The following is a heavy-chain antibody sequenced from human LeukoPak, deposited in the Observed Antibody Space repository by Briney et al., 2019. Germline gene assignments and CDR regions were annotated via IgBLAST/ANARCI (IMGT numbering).Heavy chain of an antibody. V-gene: IGHV1-8*01. Sequence: ASVKVSCKASGYTFASYDINWVRQATGQGLEWMGWMNPNSGNTGYTQKFQGRVTMTRDTSISTAYMELRSLRSDDTAVYYCARGGYGGSYELDYWGQGTLVTVSS. J-gene: IGHJ4*02. D-gene: IGHD1-26*01. CDR3: ARGGYGGSYELDY. CDR2: MNPNSGNT. CDR1: GYTFASYD.